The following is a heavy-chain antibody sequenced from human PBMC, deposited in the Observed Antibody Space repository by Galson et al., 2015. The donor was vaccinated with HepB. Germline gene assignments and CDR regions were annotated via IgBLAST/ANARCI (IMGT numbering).Heavy chain of an antibody. J-gene: IGHJ3*02. D-gene: IGHD3-9*01. V-gene: IGHV3-21*01. CDR1: GFTFSSYS. Sequence: SLRLSCAASGFTFSSYSMNWVRQAPGKGLEWVSLISSSSSYIYYADSVKGRCTISRDNANNSLYLQMNSLRAEDTAVYYCARDLGFFDWLLVDAFDIWGQGTMVTVSS. CDR3: ARDLGFFDWLLVDAFDI. CDR2: ISSSSSYI.